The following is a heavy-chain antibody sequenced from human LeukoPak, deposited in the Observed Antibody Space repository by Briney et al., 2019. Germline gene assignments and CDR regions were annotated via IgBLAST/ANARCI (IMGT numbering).Heavy chain of an antibody. CDR1: GGTFSSYA. J-gene: IGHJ6*03. D-gene: IGHD6-25*01. CDR3: GFAARYYYYYYMDV. V-gene: IGHV1-69*05. Sequence: SVKVSCKASGGTFSSYAISWVRQAPGQGLEWMGGIIPIFGTANYAQKFQGRVTITTDESTSTAYMELSSLRSEDTAVYYCGFAARYYYYYYMDVWGKGTTVTVSS. CDR2: IIPIFGTA.